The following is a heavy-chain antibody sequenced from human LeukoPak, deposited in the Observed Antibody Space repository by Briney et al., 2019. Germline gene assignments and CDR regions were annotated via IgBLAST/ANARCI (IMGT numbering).Heavy chain of an antibody. CDR2: IYTSGST. J-gene: IGHJ3*02. CDR3: ARVGGNGAFDI. CDR1: GGSISSYC. Sequence: PSKTLSLTCTVSGGSISSYCWSWIRQPAGKGLEWIGRIYTSGSTNYNPSLKSRVTMSVDTSKNQFSLKLSFVTAADTAVYYCARVGGNGAFDIWGQGTMVTVSS. V-gene: IGHV4-4*07. D-gene: IGHD1-26*01.